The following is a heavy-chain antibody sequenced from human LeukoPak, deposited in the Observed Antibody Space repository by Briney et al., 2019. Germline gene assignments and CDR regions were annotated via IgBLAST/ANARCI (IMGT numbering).Heavy chain of an antibody. D-gene: IGHD3-10*01. Sequence: GRSLRLSCAASGFTFDDYAMHWVRQAPGKGLEWVSGISWNSGSIGYADSVKGRFTISRDNAKNSLYLQMNSLRAEDTAVYYCAKDRRRWKTYYYGSGSYPEWGQGTLVTVSS. CDR3: AKDRRRWKTYYYGSGSYPE. J-gene: IGHJ4*02. CDR2: ISWNSGSI. CDR1: GFTFDDYA. V-gene: IGHV3-9*01.